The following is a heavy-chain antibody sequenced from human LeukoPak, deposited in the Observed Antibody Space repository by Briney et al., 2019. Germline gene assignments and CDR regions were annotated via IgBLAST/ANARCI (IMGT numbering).Heavy chain of an antibody. CDR2: IYTSGST. CDR1: GGSISSYY. Sequence: SETLSLTCTVSGGSISSYYWSWIRQPAGXXLEWIGRIYTSGSTNYNPSLKSRVTMSVDTSKNQFSLKLSSVTAADTAVYYCARVLPYYYDSSGYSRRGDAFDIWGQGTMVTVSS. CDR3: ARVLPYYYDSSGYSRRGDAFDI. D-gene: IGHD3-22*01. J-gene: IGHJ3*02. V-gene: IGHV4-4*07.